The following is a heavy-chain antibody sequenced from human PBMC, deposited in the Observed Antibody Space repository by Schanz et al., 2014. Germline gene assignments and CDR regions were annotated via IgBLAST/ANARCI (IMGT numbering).Heavy chain of an antibody. J-gene: IGHJ5*02. CDR2: IGGDASRT. CDR1: GFNFITFA. CDR3: ARPPPLVRGIAGWFGP. D-gene: IGHD3-10*01. Sequence: EVHLVESGGGLVQPGGSLRLSCAASGFNFITFAMSWVRQAPGKGPEWVSAIGGDASRTYYADSVKGRFTISRDNSKSPLYLQRNSLRADAPAVYYCARPPPLVRGIAGWFGPWGQGSLVTVSS. V-gene: IGHV3-23*04.